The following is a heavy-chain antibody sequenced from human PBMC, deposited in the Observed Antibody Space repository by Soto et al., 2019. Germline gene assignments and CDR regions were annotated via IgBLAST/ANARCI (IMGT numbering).Heavy chain of an antibody. CDR1: AGSISSSSYY. Sequence: QLQLQESGPGLVKPSETLSLTFTVPAGSISSSSYYWGWIRQPPGKALEWIGSIYYSWSTYYIPSLKSRVTLSVASTTIQISVRLSGGSAGTAAVYYSGRLNGDGCRWEEYYYYCYMAVTGKGTTVT. D-gene: IGHD7-27*01. V-gene: IGHV4-39*01. J-gene: IGHJ6*03. CDR3: GRLNGDGCRWEEYYYYCYMAV. CDR2: IYYSWST.